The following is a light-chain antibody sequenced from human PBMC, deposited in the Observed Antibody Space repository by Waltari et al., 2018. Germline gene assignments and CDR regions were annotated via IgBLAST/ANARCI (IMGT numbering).Light chain of an antibody. CDR3: QQYYSAVT. V-gene: IGKV4-1*01. J-gene: IGKJ4*01. CDR2: WAS. CDR1: QNILHTSNNLNY. Sequence: DIVMTQSPDSLAVSLGERATINCKSSQNILHTSNNLNYLAWYQQKPGQPPKLLISWASIRQFGVPARVSGGGSGTDFTLTIASLQAEDVAIYYCQQYYSAVTFGGGTKVEIK.